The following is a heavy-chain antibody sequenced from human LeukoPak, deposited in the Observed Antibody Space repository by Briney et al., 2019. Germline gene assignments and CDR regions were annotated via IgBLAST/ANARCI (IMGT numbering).Heavy chain of an antibody. D-gene: IGHD3-22*01. CDR3: ARWAGTYDSSDHYYYYGMDV. CDR2: IIPILGIA. Sequence: ASVKVSCKASGGTFSSYAISWVRQAPGQGLEWMGRIIPILGIANYAQKFQGRVTITADKSTSTAYMELSSLRSEDTAVYYCARWAGTYDSSDHYYYYGMDVWGQGTTVTVSS. CDR1: GGTFSSYA. J-gene: IGHJ6*02. V-gene: IGHV1-69*04.